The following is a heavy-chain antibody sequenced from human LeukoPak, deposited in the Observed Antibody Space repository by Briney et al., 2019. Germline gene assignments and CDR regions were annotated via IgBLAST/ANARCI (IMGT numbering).Heavy chain of an antibody. J-gene: IGHJ6*02. CDR2: ISYDGSNK. Sequence: GGSLRLSCAASGFTFSSYGMHWVRQAPGKGLEWVAVISYDGSNKYYADSVKGRFTISRDNSKNTLYLQMNSLRAEDPAVYYCAGGAQYYYFGMDVWGQGTTVTVSS. CDR3: AGGAQYYYFGMDV. V-gene: IGHV3-30*03. CDR1: GFTFSSYG.